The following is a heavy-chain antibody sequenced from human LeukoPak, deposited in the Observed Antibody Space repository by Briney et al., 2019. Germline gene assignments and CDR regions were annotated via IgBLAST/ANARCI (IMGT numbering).Heavy chain of an antibody. CDR2: ISGSGGST. D-gene: IGHD3-9*01. V-gene: IGHV3-23*01. CDR1: GFTFSSYW. Sequence: GGSLRLSCAASGFTFSSYWMHWVRQAPGKGLEWVSAISGSGGSTYYADSVKGRFTISRDNSKNTLYLQMNSLRAEDTAVYYCAKDLWPLLRYFDWLFRATDYWGQGTLVTVSS. CDR3: AKDLWPLLRYFDWLFRATDY. J-gene: IGHJ4*02.